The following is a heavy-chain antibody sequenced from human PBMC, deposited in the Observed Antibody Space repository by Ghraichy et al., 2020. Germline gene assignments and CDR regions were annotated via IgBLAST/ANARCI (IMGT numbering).Heavy chain of an antibody. Sequence: SETLSLTCTVSGGSISSSSYYWGWIRQPPGKGLVWIGSINYSGSTYYNPSLKSRVTISVDTSKNQFSLKLSSVTAADTAVYYCARLSWDCSGGSCYSGYYYYYMDVWGKGTTVTVSS. CDR3: ARLSWDCSGGSCYSGYYYYYMDV. CDR1: GGSISSSSYY. D-gene: IGHD2-15*01. CDR2: INYSGST. J-gene: IGHJ6*03. V-gene: IGHV4-39*01.